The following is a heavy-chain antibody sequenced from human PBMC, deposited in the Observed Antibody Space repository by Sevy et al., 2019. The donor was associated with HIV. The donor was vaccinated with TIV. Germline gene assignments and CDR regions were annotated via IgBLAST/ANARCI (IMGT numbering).Heavy chain of an antibody. D-gene: IGHD3-16*01. CDR3: ARGDDYAHMDV. V-gene: IGHV4-30-2*01. CDR1: GDSISSGGYS. J-gene: IGHJ6*02. CDR2: IFRSGRT. Sequence: SETLSLTCAVSGDSISSGGYSWSWIRQPPGKGLEWIGYIFRSGRTYYNPSLKSRVTISVDGSKNQFSLRLSSVTAADTDVYYCARGDDYAHMDVWRQGTTVTVSS.